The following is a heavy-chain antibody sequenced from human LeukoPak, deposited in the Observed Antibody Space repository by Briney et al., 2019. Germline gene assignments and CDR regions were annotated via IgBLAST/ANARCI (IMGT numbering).Heavy chain of an antibody. Sequence: ASVKVSCKASGYTFTSYAMNWVRQAPGQGLEWMGWINTNTGNPTYAQGFTGRFVFSLDTSVSTAYLQISSLKAEDTAVYYCASQGSSGWYLYFDYWGQGTLVTVSS. J-gene: IGHJ4*02. V-gene: IGHV7-4-1*02. CDR2: INTNTGNP. CDR1: GYTFTSYA. D-gene: IGHD6-19*01. CDR3: ASQGSSGWYLYFDY.